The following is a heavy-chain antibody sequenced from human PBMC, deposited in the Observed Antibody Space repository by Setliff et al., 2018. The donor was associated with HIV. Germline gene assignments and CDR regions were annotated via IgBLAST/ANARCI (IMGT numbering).Heavy chain of an antibody. Sequence: SETLSLTCAVSGGSISSSNWWSWVRQSPGKGLEWIGEIYHSGSTHYNPSLQSRATISVDKSKSQFSLKLSSVTAADTALYYCAREGRFTYGLKADYWGQGTLVTVSS. D-gene: IGHD3-10*01. V-gene: IGHV4-4*02. J-gene: IGHJ4*02. CDR1: GGSISSSNW. CDR3: AREGRFTYGLKADY. CDR2: IYHSGST.